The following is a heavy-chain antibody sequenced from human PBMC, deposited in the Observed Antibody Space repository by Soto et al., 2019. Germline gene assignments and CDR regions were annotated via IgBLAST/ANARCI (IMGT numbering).Heavy chain of an antibody. Sequence: QLQLQASGSGLVKASQTLSLTCAVSGGSISSGGYSWSWIRQPPGKGLEWLGYIYHSGSSYYNPSLKSRVTISVDRYENQFSLRLSSVTAADTAVYYCARSITIFGVVVSCSYFDLWGRGTLVTVSS. D-gene: IGHD3-3*01. V-gene: IGHV4-30-2*01. CDR3: ARSITIFGVVVSCSYFDL. CDR1: GGSISSGGYS. CDR2: IYHSGSS. J-gene: IGHJ2*01.